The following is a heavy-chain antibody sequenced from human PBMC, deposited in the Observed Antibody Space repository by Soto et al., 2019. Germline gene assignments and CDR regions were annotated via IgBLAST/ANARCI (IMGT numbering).Heavy chain of an antibody. V-gene: IGHV1-69*06. J-gene: IGHJ6*02. CDR3: ARGPGGFGASSPDF. CDR1: GGTFSSYV. D-gene: IGHD3-10*01. Sequence: GASVKVSCQASGGTFSSYVSSWVRQAGGLELEGMGGINPICGTANYAQKFQGRVTITADKSTSTAYMELSSLRAEDTAVYYCARGPGGFGASSPDFWGQGTTVTVSS. CDR2: INPICGTA.